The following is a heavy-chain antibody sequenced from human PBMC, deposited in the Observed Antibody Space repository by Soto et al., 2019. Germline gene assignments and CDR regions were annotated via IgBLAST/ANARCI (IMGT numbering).Heavy chain of an antibody. J-gene: IGHJ3*01. D-gene: IGHD3-22*01. CDR3: AADGYYYDSSPL. CDR2: IVVGSGNT. CDR1: GFTFTSSA. Sequence: SVKVSCTASGFTFTSSAVQWVRLARGQRLEWIGWIVVGSGNTNYAQKFQERVTITRDMSTSTAYMELSSLRSEDTAVYYCAADGYYYDSSPLWGQGTMVTVSS. V-gene: IGHV1-58*01.